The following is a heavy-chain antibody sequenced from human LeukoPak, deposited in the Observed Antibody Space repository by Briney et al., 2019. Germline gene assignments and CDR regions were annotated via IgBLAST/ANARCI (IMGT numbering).Heavy chain of an antibody. CDR3: AKGVYSSDWQFDY. J-gene: IGHJ4*02. Sequence: GGSLRLSCAASGFTFSSYAMSWVRQAPGKGLEWVSAISGSGGSTYYADSVEGRFTISRDNSKNTLYLQMNSLRAEDTAVYYCAKGVYSSDWQFDYWGQGTLVTVSS. D-gene: IGHD6-19*01. CDR2: ISGSGGST. V-gene: IGHV3-23*01. CDR1: GFTFSSYA.